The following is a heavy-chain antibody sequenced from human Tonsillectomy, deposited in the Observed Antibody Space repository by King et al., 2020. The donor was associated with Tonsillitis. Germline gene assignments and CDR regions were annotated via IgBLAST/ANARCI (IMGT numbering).Heavy chain of an antibody. CDR3: AKASIVVVVAAEFDY. CDR1: GFTFSSYA. Sequence: VQLVESGGGLVQPGGSLRLSCAASGFTFSSYAMSWVRQAPGKGLEWVSGISGSGGSTYYAHSVKGRFTISRDNSKNTLYLQMNSLRAEDTAVYYCAKASIVVVVAAEFDYWGQGTLVTVSS. D-gene: IGHD2-15*01. V-gene: IGHV3-23*04. CDR2: ISGSGGST. J-gene: IGHJ4*02.